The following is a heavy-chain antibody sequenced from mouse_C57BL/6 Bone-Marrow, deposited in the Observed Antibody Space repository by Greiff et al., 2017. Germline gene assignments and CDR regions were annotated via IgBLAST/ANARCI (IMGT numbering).Heavy chain of an antibody. CDR1: GYTFTSYW. J-gene: IGHJ1*03. V-gene: IGHV1-55*01. Sequence: QVQLLQPGAELVKPGASVKMSCKASGYTFTSYWITWVQQRPGQGLEWIGDIYPGSGSTNYTEKFKSMSTLTVDTSSSTAYMQLSRLTSEDSAVYYCARPYYSNYWYFDVWGTGTTVTVSS. D-gene: IGHD2-5*01. CDR3: ARPYYSNYWYFDV. CDR2: IYPGSGST.